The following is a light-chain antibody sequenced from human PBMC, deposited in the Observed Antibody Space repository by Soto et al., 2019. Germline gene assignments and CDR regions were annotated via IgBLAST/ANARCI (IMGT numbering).Light chain of an antibody. CDR2: EVS. J-gene: IGLJ2*01. CDR1: SSDVGGYNY. V-gene: IGLV2-8*01. CDR3: RSFAGHNNLV. Sequence: QSALTQPPSASGSPGQSVTISCTGTSSDVGGYNYVSWYQQHPGKAPKLMISEVSKRPSGVPDRFSGSKSGNTASLTVSGLHAEDEADYYWRSFAGHNNLVFGGGTKLTVL.